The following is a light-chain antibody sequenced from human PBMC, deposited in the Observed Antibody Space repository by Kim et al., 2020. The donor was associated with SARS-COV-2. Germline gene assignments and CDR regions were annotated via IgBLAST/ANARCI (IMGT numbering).Light chain of an antibody. J-gene: IGLJ3*02. Sequence: NFMLTQPHSVSESPGKTVTISCTRSSGSIARNYVQWYQQRPGSAPTTVIYEDNQRPSGVPDRFSGSIDSSSNSASLTISGLKTEDEADYYCQSYDGSNWVFGGGTQLTVL. CDR2: EDN. CDR1: SGSIARNY. CDR3: QSYDGSNWV. V-gene: IGLV6-57*04.